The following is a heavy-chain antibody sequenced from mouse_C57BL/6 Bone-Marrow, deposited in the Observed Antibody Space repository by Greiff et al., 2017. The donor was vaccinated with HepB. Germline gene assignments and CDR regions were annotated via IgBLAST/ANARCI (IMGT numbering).Heavy chain of an antibody. D-gene: IGHD1-1*01. CDR1: GYTFTDHT. J-gene: IGHJ1*03. CDR2: IYPRDGST. CDR3: ARLAYGSSSPWYFDV. Sequence: VKLMESDAELVKPGASVKISCKVSGYTFTDHTIHWMKQRPEQGLEWIGYIYPRDGSTKYNEKFKGKATLTADKSSSTAYMQLNSLTSEDSAVYFCARLAYGSSSPWYFDVWGTGTTVTVSS. V-gene: IGHV1-78*01.